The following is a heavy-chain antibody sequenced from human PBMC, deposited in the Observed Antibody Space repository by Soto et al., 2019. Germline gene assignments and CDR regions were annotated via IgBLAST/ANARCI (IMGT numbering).Heavy chain of an antibody. J-gene: IGHJ4*02. CDR1: GFTVSSNY. D-gene: IGHD4-17*01. CDR2: IYSGGST. V-gene: IGHV3-66*01. CDR3: ARVMTGYGDPFDY. Sequence: GGSLRLSCAASGFTVSSNYMSWVRQAPGKGLEWVSVIYSGGSTYYADSVKGRFTISRDNSKNTLYLQMNSLRAEDTAVYYCARVMTGYGDPFDYWGQGTLVTVSS.